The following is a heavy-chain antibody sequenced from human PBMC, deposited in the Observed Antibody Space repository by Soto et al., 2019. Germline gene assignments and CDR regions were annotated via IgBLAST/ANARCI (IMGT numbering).Heavy chain of an antibody. CDR1: DDSINSDKYY. Sequence: QLQLQESGPGLVKPSETLSLTCSVSDDSINSDKYYWGWIRQPPGKGLEWIGSSYYRGNAYYNPSLQTRITISRDKSKSQFSLNLNSVPAADSAVYFCARLEGLATISYYFDFWGPGALVTVSS. CDR3: ARLEGLATISYYFDF. J-gene: IGHJ4*02. D-gene: IGHD3-9*01. CDR2: SYYRGNA. V-gene: IGHV4-39*01.